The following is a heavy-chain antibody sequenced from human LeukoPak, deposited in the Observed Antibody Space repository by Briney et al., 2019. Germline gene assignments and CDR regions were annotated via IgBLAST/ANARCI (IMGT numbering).Heavy chain of an antibody. CDR2: IYTSGST. D-gene: IGHD3-22*01. CDR1: GGSISSYY. V-gene: IGHV4-4*09. J-gene: IGHJ4*02. Sequence: SETLSLTCTVSGGSISSYYWSWIRQPPGKGLEWIGYIYTSGSTNYNPSLKSRVTISVDTSKNQFSPKLSSVTAADAAVYYCARRVPYYYDSSGYYSTGYFDYWGQGTLVTVSS. CDR3: ARRVPYYYDSSGYYSTGYFDY.